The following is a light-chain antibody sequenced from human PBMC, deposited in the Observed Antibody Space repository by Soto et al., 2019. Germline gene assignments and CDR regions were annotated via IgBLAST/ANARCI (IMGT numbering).Light chain of an antibody. V-gene: IGLV1-47*01. CDR3: AAWDDSLSGPHVV. J-gene: IGLJ2*01. CDR2: RNN. Sequence: QSVLTQPPSASGTPGQRVTISCSGSSSNIGSNSVYWYQQLPGTAPTLLIYRNNHRPSGVPDPFSGSKSGTSASLAISGLRSEDEADYYCAAWDDSLSGPHVVFGGGTKLTVL. CDR1: SSNIGSNS.